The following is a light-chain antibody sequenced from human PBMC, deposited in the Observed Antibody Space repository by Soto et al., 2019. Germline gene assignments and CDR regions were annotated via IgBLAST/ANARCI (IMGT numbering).Light chain of an antibody. V-gene: IGKV1-39*01. Sequence: DIQMAQSPSSLSASVGDRVTITCRASQSISSYLNWYQQKPGKAPKLLIYAASSLQSGVPSRFSGSGSGTEFTLTISFLQPEDIATYYCQQSYSTLLTFGGGTKVEIK. CDR1: QSISSY. CDR3: QQSYSTLLT. J-gene: IGKJ4*01. CDR2: AAS.